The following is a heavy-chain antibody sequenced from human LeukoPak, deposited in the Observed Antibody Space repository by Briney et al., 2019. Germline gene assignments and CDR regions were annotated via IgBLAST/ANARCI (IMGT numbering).Heavy chain of an antibody. CDR1: GFTFSSYA. Sequence: PGGSLTLSCAASGFTFSSYAMSWVRQAPGKGLEWVSAISGSGGSTYYADSVKGRFTISRDNSKNTLYLQMNRLRAEDTAVYYCAKWAAAGFNYYYGMDVWGQGTTVTVSS. V-gene: IGHV3-23*01. CDR3: AKWAAAGFNYYYGMDV. J-gene: IGHJ6*02. D-gene: IGHD6-13*01. CDR2: ISGSGGST.